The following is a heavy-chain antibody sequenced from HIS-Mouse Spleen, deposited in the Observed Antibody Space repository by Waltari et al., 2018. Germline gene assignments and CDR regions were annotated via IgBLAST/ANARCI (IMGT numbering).Heavy chain of an antibody. CDR3: AREIPYSSSWYDWYFDL. V-gene: IGHV4-39*07. CDR2: IYYSGST. Sequence: QLQLQESGPGLVKPSETLSLTCTVPGGSSSSSSYYGGWIRQPPGKGLEWIGSIYYSGSTYYNPSLKSRVTISVDTSKNQFSLKLSSVTAADTAVYYCAREIPYSSSWYDWYFDLWGRGTLVTVSS. CDR1: GGSSSSSSYY. D-gene: IGHD6-13*01. J-gene: IGHJ2*01.